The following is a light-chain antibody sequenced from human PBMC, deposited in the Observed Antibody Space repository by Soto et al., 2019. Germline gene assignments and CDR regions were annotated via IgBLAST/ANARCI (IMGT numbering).Light chain of an antibody. Sequence: DIQRTQSPSTLSASVGDRVTITCRASQSISSWLAWYQQKPGTAPKLLIYKASSLETGVPSRFIGSGSGTEFTLTISSLQPDDFATYYCQQYNSYWTFGQGTKVEIK. CDR1: QSISSW. V-gene: IGKV1-5*03. CDR3: QQYNSYWT. CDR2: KAS. J-gene: IGKJ1*01.